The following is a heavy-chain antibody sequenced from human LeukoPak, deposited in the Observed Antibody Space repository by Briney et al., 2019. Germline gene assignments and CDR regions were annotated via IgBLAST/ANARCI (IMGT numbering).Heavy chain of an antibody. V-gene: IGHV3-21*01. CDR1: GFTFSSYS. CDR3: ARWDNEYCSSTSCYRGGYYFDY. Sequence: PGGSLRLSCAASGFTFSSYSMNWVRQAPGKGLEWDSSISSSSSYIYYADSVKGRFTISRDNAKNSLYLQMNSLRAEDTAVYYCARWDNEYCSSTSCYRGGYYFDYWGQGTLVTVSS. CDR2: ISSSSSYI. D-gene: IGHD2-2*02. J-gene: IGHJ4*02.